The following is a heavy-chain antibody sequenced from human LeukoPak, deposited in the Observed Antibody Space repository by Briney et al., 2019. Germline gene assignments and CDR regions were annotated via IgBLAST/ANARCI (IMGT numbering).Heavy chain of an antibody. CDR2: IYHSGST. Sequence: SETLSLTCAVSGDSISSNSWWTWVRQPPGKGLEWIGEIYHSGSTNYNPSLKSRVTISLDKSNNQFSLKVNSVTAADTAVYLCARGGNCRFDYWGQGTLVTVSS. J-gene: IGHJ4*02. CDR1: GDSISSNSW. D-gene: IGHD1-26*01. V-gene: IGHV4-4*02. CDR3: ARGGNCRFDY.